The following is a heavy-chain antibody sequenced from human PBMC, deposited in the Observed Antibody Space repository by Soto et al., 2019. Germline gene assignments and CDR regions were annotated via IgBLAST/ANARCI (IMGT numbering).Heavy chain of an antibody. CDR3: XXXXXXXXXXXGGIFDY. Sequence: QVQLVQSGAEVKKPGSSVKVSCKASGGTFSSYAISWVXXXXXXXXXXXGGIIPIFGTANYAQKFQGRVTITXDEXXXXXXXXXXXXXXXXXXXXXXXXXXXXXXXXXGGIFDYWGQGTLVTVSS. V-gene: IGHV1-69*01. CDR1: GGTFSSYA. J-gene: IGHJ4*02. CDR2: IIPIFGTA.